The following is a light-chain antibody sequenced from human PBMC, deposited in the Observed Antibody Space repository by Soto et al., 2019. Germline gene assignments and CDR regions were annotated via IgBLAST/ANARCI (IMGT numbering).Light chain of an antibody. CDR3: QQRSNWIT. Sequence: EIVLTQSPATLSLFPGERATLSCRASQSISTYLAWYQQRSGQAPRLLIFDASSRATGIPARFSGSGSGTDFTLTISSLETEDFAVYYCQQRSNWITFGAGTKVDIX. CDR2: DAS. V-gene: IGKV3-11*01. J-gene: IGKJ4*01. CDR1: QSISTY.